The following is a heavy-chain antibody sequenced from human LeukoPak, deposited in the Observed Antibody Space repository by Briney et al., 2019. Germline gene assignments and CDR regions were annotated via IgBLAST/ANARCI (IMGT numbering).Heavy chain of an antibody. CDR1: GGSISSYY. J-gene: IGHJ4*02. CDR3: ARISRRDGYSTTFDY. CDR2: IYYSGST. D-gene: IGHD5-24*01. Sequence: SETLSLTCTVSGGSISSYYWSWIRQPPGKGLEWIGYIYYSGSTNYNPSLKSRVTISVDTSKNQFSLKLSSVTAADTAVYYCARISRRDGYSTTFDYWGQGTLVTVSS. V-gene: IGHV4-59*12.